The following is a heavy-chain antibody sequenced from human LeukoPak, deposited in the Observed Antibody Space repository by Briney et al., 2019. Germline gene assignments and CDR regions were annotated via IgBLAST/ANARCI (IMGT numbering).Heavy chain of an antibody. CDR3: ARVLPRPLLLWFGAQGAFEI. CDR2: IYHSGST. J-gene: IGHJ3*02. CDR1: GGSISSGGYY. Sequence: SETLSLTCTVSGGSISSGGYYWGWIRQPPGKGLEWIGSIYHSGSTYYNPSLKSRVTISVDTSKNQFSLKLSSVTAADTAVYYCARVLPRPLLLWFGAQGAFEIWGQGTMVTVSS. D-gene: IGHD3-10*01. V-gene: IGHV4-39*07.